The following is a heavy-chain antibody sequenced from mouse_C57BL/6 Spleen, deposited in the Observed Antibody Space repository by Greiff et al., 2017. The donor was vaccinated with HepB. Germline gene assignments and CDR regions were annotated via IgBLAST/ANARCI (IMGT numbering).Heavy chain of an antibody. CDR3: AREEEITTVVDYYAMDY. CDR1: GYAFSSSW. CDR2: IYPGDGDT. D-gene: IGHD1-1*01. J-gene: IGHJ4*01. V-gene: IGHV1-82*01. Sequence: QVQLKQSGPELVKPGASVKISCKASGYAFSSSWMNWAKQRPGKGLEWIGRIYPGDGDTNYNGKFKGKATLTADKSSSTAYMQLSSLTSEDSAVYFCAREEEITTVVDYYAMDYWGQGTSVTVSS.